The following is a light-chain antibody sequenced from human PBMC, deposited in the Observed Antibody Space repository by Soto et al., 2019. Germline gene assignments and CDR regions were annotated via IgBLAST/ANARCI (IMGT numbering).Light chain of an antibody. CDR3: SSYAGAITFYV. V-gene: IGLV2-23*02. J-gene: IGLJ1*01. CDR1: SSDVGTYTL. Sequence: QSALTQPASVSGSPGQSITISCTGTSSDVGTYTLVSWCQQHPGKAPKLVIYEVNKRPAGVSKRFSGSKSGDTASLTISGLQAEDEADYYCSSYAGAITFYVFGTGTKVTVL. CDR2: EVN.